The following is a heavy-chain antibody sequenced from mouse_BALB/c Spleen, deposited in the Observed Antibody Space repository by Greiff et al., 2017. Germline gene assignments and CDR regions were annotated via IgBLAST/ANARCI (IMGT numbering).Heavy chain of an antibody. Sequence: EVHLVESGGGLVKPGGSLKLSCAASGFTFSSYTMSWVRQTPEKRLEWVATISSGGSYTYYPDSVKGRFTISRDNAKNTLYLQMSSLKSEDTAMYYCTRFITTVYYFDYWGQGTTLTVSS. CDR2: ISSGGSYT. V-gene: IGHV5-6-4*01. CDR1: GFTFSSYT. D-gene: IGHD1-2*01. CDR3: TRFITTVYYFDY. J-gene: IGHJ2*01.